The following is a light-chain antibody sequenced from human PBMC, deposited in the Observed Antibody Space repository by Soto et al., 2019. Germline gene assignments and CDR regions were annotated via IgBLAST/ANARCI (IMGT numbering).Light chain of an antibody. CDR3: QHGYSNPYT. CDR1: QTSSTY. CDR2: ATS. V-gene: IGKV1-39*01. Sequence: DIQMTQSPSSLSASTGDRVTITCRASQTSSTYLNWYQRKPGKAPNLLIYATSNLQSGVPSRFNGSGSGTDFTLTISSLQPEDFATYYCQHGYSNPYTFGQGTNLEIK. J-gene: IGKJ2*01.